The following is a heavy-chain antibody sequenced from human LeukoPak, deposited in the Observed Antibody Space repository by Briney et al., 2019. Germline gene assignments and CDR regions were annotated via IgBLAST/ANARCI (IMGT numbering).Heavy chain of an antibody. D-gene: IGHD4-17*01. J-gene: IGHJ5*02. CDR3: AKGLTTVTKWFDP. CDR1: GGSISSYY. Sequence: SSETLSLTCTVSGGSISSYYWSWIRQSPGKGLEWIGEIDHSGSTNYNPSLKSRVTISFDTSKNQFSLRLTSVTAADTAVYYCAKGLTTVTKWFDPWGQGTLVTVSS. CDR2: IDHSGST. V-gene: IGHV4-34*01.